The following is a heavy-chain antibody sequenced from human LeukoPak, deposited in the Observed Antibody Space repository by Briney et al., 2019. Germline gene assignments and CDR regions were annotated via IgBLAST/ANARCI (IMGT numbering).Heavy chain of an antibody. D-gene: IGHD6-19*01. J-gene: IGHJ6*02. CDR1: DYTFTSYG. V-gene: IGHV1-18*01. CDR2: TSAYNGNT. CDR3: ARGTVAVAGVSYYGMDV. Sequence: ASVKVSCKASDYTFTSYGISWVRQAPGQGLEWMGWTSAYNGNTNYAQKLQGRVTMTTDTSTSTAYMELRSLRSDDTAVYYCARGTVAVAGVSYYGMDVWGQGTTVTVSS.